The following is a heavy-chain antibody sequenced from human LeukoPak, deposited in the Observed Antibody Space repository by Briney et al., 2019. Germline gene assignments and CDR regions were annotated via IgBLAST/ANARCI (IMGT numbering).Heavy chain of an antibody. J-gene: IGHJ6*02. V-gene: IGHV4-34*01. CDR3: ARGLSGNLKYYGMDV. D-gene: IGHD4-23*01. CDR2: INHSGST. CDR1: GGSFSGYY. Sequence: SETLSLTCAVYGGSFSGYYWSWIRQPPGKGLEWIGEINHSGSTNYNPPLKSRVTISVDTSKNQFSLKLSSVTAADTAVYYCARGLSGNLKYYGMDVWGQGTTVTVSS.